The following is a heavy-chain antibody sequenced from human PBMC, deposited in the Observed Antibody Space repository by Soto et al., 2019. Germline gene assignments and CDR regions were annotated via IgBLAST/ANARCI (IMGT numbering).Heavy chain of an antibody. V-gene: IGHV3-23*01. CDR3: AREFGITGTTGAFDI. Sequence: PGGSLRLSCAASGFTFSSFAMSWVRQAPGKGLEWVSTISGSGGDTYYADSLKGRFTISRDNSKNTLYLQMNSLRAEDTAVYYCAREFGITGTTGAFDIWGQGTMVTVSS. CDR2: ISGSGGDT. J-gene: IGHJ3*02. CDR1: GFTFSSFA. D-gene: IGHD1-7*01.